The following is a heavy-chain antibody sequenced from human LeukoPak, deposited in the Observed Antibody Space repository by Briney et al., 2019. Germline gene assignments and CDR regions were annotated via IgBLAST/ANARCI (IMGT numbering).Heavy chain of an antibody. V-gene: IGHV4-4*07. D-gene: IGHD2/OR15-2a*01. CDR3: ANSISMDFEY. Sequence: SETLSLTCTVSGGSVSSHYWNWIRQPAGKGLEWIGRIYNSGTTNYNPSLESRVTMSIDRSKNQFSLKLTSVTAADTAVYYCANSISMDFEYWGQGTLVTVSS. CDR1: GGSVSSHY. J-gene: IGHJ4*02. CDR2: IYNSGTT.